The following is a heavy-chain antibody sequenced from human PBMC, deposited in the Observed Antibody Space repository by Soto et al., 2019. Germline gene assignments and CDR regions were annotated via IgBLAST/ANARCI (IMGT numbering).Heavy chain of an antibody. CDR2: ISGNGGTT. CDR3: GESMIRGAIGIG. V-gene: IGHV3-23*01. J-gene: IGHJ4*02. CDR1: GFTFGSYP. Sequence: EVQLLQSGGGLVQPGGSLRLSCVGSGFTFGSYPMTWVRQAPGKGLEWVSGISGNGGTTYYADSVKGRFTISRDNSKDTLYLQMSRLRVEDTAIYYCGESMIRGAIGIGWCQGALVTVSS. D-gene: IGHD3-10*01.